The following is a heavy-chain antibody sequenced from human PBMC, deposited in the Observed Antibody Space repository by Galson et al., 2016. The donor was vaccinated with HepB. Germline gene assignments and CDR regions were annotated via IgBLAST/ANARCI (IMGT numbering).Heavy chain of an antibody. CDR2: IGGKTYGVTI. CDR1: GFTFVDYA. D-gene: IGHD4-17*01. CDR3: VADHGCFDALDF. V-gene: IGHV3-49*03. Sequence: SLRLSCAASGFTFVDYAMGWCRQAPGKGLEWLGYIGGKTYGVTIRHGASVKGRFTISRDDSKNIAYLQMDSLNAEDTAIYYCVADHGCFDALDFWGQGTLVTVSS. J-gene: IGHJ4*02.